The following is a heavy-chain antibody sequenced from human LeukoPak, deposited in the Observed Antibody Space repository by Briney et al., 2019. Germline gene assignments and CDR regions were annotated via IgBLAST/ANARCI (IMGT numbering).Heavy chain of an antibody. V-gene: IGHV1-18*01. D-gene: IGHD2-2*01. CDR1: GCTLTSYG. CDR3: ARDLWDIVVVPAAPSDAFDI. J-gene: IGHJ3*02. Sequence: ASVKVSCKASGCTLTSYGISWVRQAPGQGLEWMGWISAYNGNTNYAQKLQGRVTMTTDTSTSTAYMELRSLRSDDTAVYYCARDLWDIVVVPAAPSDAFDIWGQGTMVTVSS. CDR2: ISAYNGNT.